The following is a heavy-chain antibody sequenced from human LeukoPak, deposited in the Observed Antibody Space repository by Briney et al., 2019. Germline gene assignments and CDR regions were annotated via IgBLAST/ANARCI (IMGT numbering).Heavy chain of an antibody. CDR3: ARGYDFWSGYYDFDY. CDR1: GYTFTSYD. Sequence: GASVKVSCKASGYTFTSYDINWVRQAPGQGLEWMGWINPNSGGTNYAQKFQGRVTMTRDTSISTAYMELSRLRSDDTAVYYCARGYDFWSGYYDFDYWGQGTLVTVSS. V-gene: IGHV1-2*02. D-gene: IGHD3-3*01. CDR2: INPNSGGT. J-gene: IGHJ4*02.